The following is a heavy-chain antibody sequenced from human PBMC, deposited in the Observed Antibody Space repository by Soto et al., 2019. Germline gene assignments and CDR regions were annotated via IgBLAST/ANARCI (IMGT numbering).Heavy chain of an antibody. CDR1: GFTVSSNY. CDR3: ARPYDSSGP. Sequence: PGGSLRLSCAASGFTVSSNYMSWVRQAPGKGLEWVSVIYSGGPTYYADSVKGRFTISRDNSKNTLYLQMNRLGVEDTAVYYCARPYDSSGPWGQGTLVTVSS. D-gene: IGHD3-22*01. CDR2: IYSGGPT. V-gene: IGHV3-53*01. J-gene: IGHJ5*02.